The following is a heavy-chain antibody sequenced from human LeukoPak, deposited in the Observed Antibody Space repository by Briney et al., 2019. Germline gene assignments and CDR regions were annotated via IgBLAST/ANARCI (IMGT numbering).Heavy chain of an antibody. J-gene: IGHJ1*01. Sequence: GGSLRLSCAASGFPFSTYAMSWVRQAPGKGLEWVSTVSGSGGSTYYADSVKGRFTISRDNSQNTLYLLMNSLRAEDTAVYYCAKSGAVAGTPQHWGQGTLVTVSS. CDR2: VSGSGGST. V-gene: IGHV3-23*01. CDR1: GFPFSTYA. D-gene: IGHD6-19*01. CDR3: AKSGAVAGTPQH.